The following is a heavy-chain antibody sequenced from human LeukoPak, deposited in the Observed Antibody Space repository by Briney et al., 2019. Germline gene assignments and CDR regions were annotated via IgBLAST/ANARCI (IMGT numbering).Heavy chain of an antibody. Sequence: SETLSLTCTVSGGSISSSSYYWGWIRQPPGKGLGWIGSIYYSGSTYYNPSLKSRVTISVDTSKNQFSLKLSSVTAADMAVYYCARTGGSFYFYYYMDVWGKGTTVTVSS. CDR3: ARTGGSFYFYYYMDV. V-gene: IGHV4-39*07. D-gene: IGHD1-26*01. CDR1: GGSISSSSYY. J-gene: IGHJ6*03. CDR2: IYYSGST.